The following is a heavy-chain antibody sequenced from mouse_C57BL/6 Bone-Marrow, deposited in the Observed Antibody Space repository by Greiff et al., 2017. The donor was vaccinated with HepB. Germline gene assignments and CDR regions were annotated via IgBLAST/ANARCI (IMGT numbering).Heavy chain of an antibody. V-gene: IGHV6-3*01. D-gene: IGHD2-5*01. Sequence: EVKLVESGGGLVQPGGSMKLSCVASGFTFSNYWMNWVRQSPEKGLEWVAQIRLKSDNYATHYAESVKGRFTISRDDSKSSVYLQMNNLRAEDTGIYYWTGGAYYSNYEGAMDYWGQGTSVTVSS. CDR1: GFTFSNYW. J-gene: IGHJ4*01. CDR3: TGGAYYSNYEGAMDY. CDR2: IRLKSDNYAT.